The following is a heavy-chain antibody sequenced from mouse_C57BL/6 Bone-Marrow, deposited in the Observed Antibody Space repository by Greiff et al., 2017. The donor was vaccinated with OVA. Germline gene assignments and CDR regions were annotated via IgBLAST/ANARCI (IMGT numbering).Heavy chain of an antibody. D-gene: IGHD1-1*01. Sequence: QVQLKQPGAELVKPGASVKLSCKASGYTFTSYWMHWVKQRPGQGLEWIGMIHPNSGSTNYNEKFKSKATLTVDKSSSTAYMQLSSLTSEDSAVYYCARRYYGSSYVGFDVWGTGTTVTVSS. CDR2: IHPNSGST. V-gene: IGHV1-64*01. J-gene: IGHJ1*03. CDR1: GYTFTSYW. CDR3: ARRYYGSSYVGFDV.